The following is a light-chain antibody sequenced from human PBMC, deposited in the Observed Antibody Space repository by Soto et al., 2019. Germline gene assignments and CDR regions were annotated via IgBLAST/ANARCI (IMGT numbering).Light chain of an antibody. V-gene: IGLV1-40*01. CDR3: QSYDSSLSVFYV. CDR2: GNS. Sequence: QSVLTQPPSVSGAPGRRVTISCTCSSSNIGAGYDVHWYQQLPGTAPKLLIYGNSNRPSGVPDRFSGSKSGTSASLAITGLQAEDEADYYCQSYDSSLSVFYVFGTGTKVTVL. CDR1: SSNIGAGYD. J-gene: IGLJ1*01.